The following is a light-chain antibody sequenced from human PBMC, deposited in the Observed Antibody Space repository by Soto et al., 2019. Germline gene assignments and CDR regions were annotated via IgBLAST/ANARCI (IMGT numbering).Light chain of an antibody. CDR2: DAS. Sequence: DIQMTQSPSTLSSSRVDRVAISFRGSESIRPWLAWYQHKPGKAPKFLIYDASTLESGVPSRFGGSGSGTDFTLTISSLQPDDFATYCCKQYNNYPRTFGQGTKVDIK. CDR3: KQYNNYPRT. V-gene: IGKV1-5*01. CDR1: ESIRPW. J-gene: IGKJ1*01.